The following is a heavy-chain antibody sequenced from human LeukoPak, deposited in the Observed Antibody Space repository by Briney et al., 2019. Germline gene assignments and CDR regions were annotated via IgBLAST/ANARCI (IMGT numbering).Heavy chain of an antibody. CDR1: GGSISSSSYY. D-gene: IGHD2-21*02. V-gene: IGHV4-39*01. CDR2: IYYSGST. J-gene: IGHJ4*02. Sequence: SETLSLTCTVSGGSISSSSYYWGWIRQPPGKGLEWIGSIYYSGSTYYNPSLKSRVTISVDTSKNQFSLKLSSVTAADTAVYYCASQPGGVTNYFDYWGQGTLVTVSS. CDR3: ASQPGGVTNYFDY.